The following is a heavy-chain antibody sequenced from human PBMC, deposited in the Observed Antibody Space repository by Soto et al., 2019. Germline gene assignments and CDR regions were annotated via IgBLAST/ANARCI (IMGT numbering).Heavy chain of an antibody. J-gene: IGHJ6*02. CDR2: IRFDGTHE. CDR3: ARDLSGGNFYYHGLDV. Sequence: GGSLRLSCAASGFTFSGYAMSWVRQAQGKWLEWVAVIRFDGTHEHYADSLKGRFTISRDNAKSSLYLQMNSLRADDTAVYYCARDLSGGNFYYHGLDVWGQGTTVTVSS. D-gene: IGHD1-26*01. CDR1: GFTFSGYA. V-gene: IGHV3-33*07.